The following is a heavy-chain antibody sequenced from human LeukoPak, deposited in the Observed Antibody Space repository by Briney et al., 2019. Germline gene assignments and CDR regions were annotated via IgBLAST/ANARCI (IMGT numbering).Heavy chain of an antibody. Sequence: ASVKVSCKASGYTFTGYYMNWVRQAPGQRLEWMVRINPNSGGTNYAQKFQGRVTMTRDTSISTDYMELGRLRSDDTAVYDCSSIEGVLVIGDQGGLQSTLDYWGRETLVTVPS. J-gene: IGHJ4*02. CDR1: GYTFTGYY. D-gene: IGHD3-22*01. CDR3: SSIEGVLVIGDQGGLQSTLDY. V-gene: IGHV1-2*06. CDR2: INPNSGGT.